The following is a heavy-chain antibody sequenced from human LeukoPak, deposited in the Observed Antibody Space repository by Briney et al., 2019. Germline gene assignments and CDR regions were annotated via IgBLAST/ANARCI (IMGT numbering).Heavy chain of an antibody. J-gene: IGHJ3*02. Sequence: SETLSLTCTVSGGSISSYYWSWIRQPAGKGLEWIGRISTSGSTNYNPSLKSRVTMSVDTSNNQFSLKLSSVTAADTAVYYCARVSHCYDSSGYYYVRAFDIWGQGTTVTVSS. CDR1: GGSISSYY. D-gene: IGHD3-22*01. CDR3: ARVSHCYDSSGYYYVRAFDI. V-gene: IGHV4-4*07. CDR2: ISTSGST.